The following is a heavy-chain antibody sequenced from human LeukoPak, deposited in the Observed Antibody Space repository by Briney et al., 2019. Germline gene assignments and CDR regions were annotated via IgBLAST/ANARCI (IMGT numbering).Heavy chain of an antibody. D-gene: IGHD2-15*01. CDR1: GYTFTSYG. V-gene: IGHV1-18*01. CDR3: ARDCGGSCLGDY. CDR2: ISAYNGNT. Sequence: ASVKVSCKASGYTFTSYGISWVRQAPGQGLAWMGWISAYNGNTNYAQKLQGRVTMTTDTSTSAAYMELRSLRSDDTAVYHCARDCGGSCLGDYWGQGTLVTVSS. J-gene: IGHJ4*02.